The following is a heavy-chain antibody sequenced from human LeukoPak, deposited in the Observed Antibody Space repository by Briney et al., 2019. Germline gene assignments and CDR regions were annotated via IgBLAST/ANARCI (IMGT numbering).Heavy chain of an antibody. J-gene: IGHJ6*02. CDR2: IYYSGST. CDR1: GGSISSSSYY. V-gene: IGHV4-39*01. Sequence: SETLSLTCTVSGGSISSSSYYWGWIRQPPGKGLEWIGSIYYSGSTYYNPSLKSQVTISVDTSKNQFSLKLSSVTAADTAVYYCARVPGPGFWSGPYYYGMDVWGQGTTVTVSS. CDR3: ARVPGPGFWSGPYYYGMDV. D-gene: IGHD3-3*01.